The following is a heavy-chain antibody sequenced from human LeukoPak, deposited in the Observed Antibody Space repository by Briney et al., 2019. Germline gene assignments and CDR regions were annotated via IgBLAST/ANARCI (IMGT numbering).Heavy chain of an antibody. V-gene: IGHV3-23*01. Sequence: PVGSLRLSCAASGFTFSNYAMSWVRQAPGKGLEWVSSISGSGGSTYYADSVKGRFTLSRDNSKNTLYLQMNSLRADDTAVYYCTGQAEYFQEWGQGILVTVSS. CDR1: GFTFSNYA. CDR2: ISGSGGST. J-gene: IGHJ1*01. D-gene: IGHD2-8*02. CDR3: TGQAEYFQE.